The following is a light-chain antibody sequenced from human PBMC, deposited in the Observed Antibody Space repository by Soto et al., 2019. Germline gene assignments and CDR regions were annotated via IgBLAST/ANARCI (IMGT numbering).Light chain of an antibody. V-gene: IGKV1-5*03. CDR2: KVS. J-gene: IGKJ1*01. Sequence: DIQVTQSPSTLSASIGDRVTITCRASQRIDNWMAWYQQKPGKAPKVLIYKVSSLENGVPSRFSGSGSGTEFTLTISSLQRDDFATYYCQQYKTYPWTFGQGTKVDIK. CDR3: QQYKTYPWT. CDR1: QRIDNW.